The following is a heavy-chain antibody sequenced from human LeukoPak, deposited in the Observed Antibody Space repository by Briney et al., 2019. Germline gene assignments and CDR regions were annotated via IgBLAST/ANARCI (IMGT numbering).Heavy chain of an antibody. D-gene: IGHD3-9*01. CDR2: ISGSGGST. CDR3: AKGGKYDILTGYYKEVY. Sequence: GGSLRLSCAASGFTFSSYGMHWVRQAPGKGLEWVSAISGSGGSTYYADSVKGRFTISRDNSKNTLYLQMNSLRAEDTAVYYCAKGGKYDILTGYYKEVYWGQGTLVTVSS. V-gene: IGHV3-23*01. J-gene: IGHJ4*02. CDR1: GFTFSSYG.